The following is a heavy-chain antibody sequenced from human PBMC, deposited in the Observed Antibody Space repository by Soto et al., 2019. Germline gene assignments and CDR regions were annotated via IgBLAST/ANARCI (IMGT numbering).Heavy chain of an antibody. J-gene: IGHJ2*01. D-gene: IGHD6-13*01. V-gene: IGHV4-31*03. CDR2: IYYSGST. CDR1: GGSISSGGYY. Sequence: QVQLQESGPGLVKPSQTLSLTCTVSGGSISSGGYYWSWIRQHPGKGLEWIGYIYYSGSTYYNPSLKSRVTISVDTSKNQFSLRLSSVTAADTAVYYCARSDSSSWLNGGYFYLWGRGTLVTVAS. CDR3: ARSDSSSWLNGGYFYL.